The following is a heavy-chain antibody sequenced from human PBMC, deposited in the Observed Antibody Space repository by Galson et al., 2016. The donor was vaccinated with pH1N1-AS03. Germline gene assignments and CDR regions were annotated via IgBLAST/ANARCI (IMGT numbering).Heavy chain of an antibody. J-gene: IGHJ3*01. D-gene: IGHD2-15*01. CDR3: AREWSAFDF. CDR1: GYSISSGYY. V-gene: IGHV4-61*01. Sequence: SETLSLTCAVSGYSISSGYYWSWIRQPPGKGLEWIAYVYYTGATSYNPSLKSRVTISLDTSKSQFSLKLSSVTAADTAVYYCAREWSAFDFWGQGTVVTVSS. CDR2: VYYTGAT.